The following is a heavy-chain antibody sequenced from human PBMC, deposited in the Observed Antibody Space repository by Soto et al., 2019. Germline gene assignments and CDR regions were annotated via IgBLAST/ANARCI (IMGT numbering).Heavy chain of an antibody. CDR2: IYYTGNT. D-gene: IGHD5-12*01. J-gene: IGHJ1*01. Sequence: SETLSLTCTVSGGSISGYYWSWIRQPPGKGLEWIGYIYYTGNTIYKPSLNSRVTMSIDTSKNQFSLKLNYMTAADTAVYYCARDMHTGLTHSFFQWGKGTLGT. CDR3: ARDMHTGLTHSFFQ. CDR1: GGSISGYY. V-gene: IGHV4-59*01.